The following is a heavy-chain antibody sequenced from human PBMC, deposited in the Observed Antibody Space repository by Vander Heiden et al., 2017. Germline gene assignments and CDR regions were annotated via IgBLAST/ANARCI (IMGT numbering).Heavy chain of an antibody. CDR1: GGSISGSSYF. J-gene: IGHJ4*02. CDR2: VYYHGST. V-gene: IGHV4-39*01. D-gene: IGHD5-12*01. Sequence: QLQLQESGPGLVKPSETLSLTCTVPGGSISGSSYFWGWIRQPPGKGLEWIGSVYYHGSTYYNPSLKSRVTISVDTSKNQFSLKLSSVTAADTAVYYCARGRWLQFAYWGQGTLVTVSS. CDR3: ARGRWLQFAY.